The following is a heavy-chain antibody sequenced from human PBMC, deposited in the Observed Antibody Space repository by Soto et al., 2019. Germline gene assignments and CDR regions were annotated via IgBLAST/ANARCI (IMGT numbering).Heavy chain of an antibody. V-gene: IGHV2-5*02. Sequence: QITLKESGPTRVKPTQTLTLTCTFSGFSLSTSGVGVGWIRKTPGKALEWLAVIYWDDDKRYSPSLKNRLTITQDTSKNQVVLTMAYMDPVDTATYFCAHRGYMYGNWDQGYFDYWGQGTLVTVSS. CDR2: IYWDDDK. D-gene: IGHD5-18*01. J-gene: IGHJ4*02. CDR3: AHRGYMYGNWDQGYFDY. CDR1: GFSLSTSGVG.